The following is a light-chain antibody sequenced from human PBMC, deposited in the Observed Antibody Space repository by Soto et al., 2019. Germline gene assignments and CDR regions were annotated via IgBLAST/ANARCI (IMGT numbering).Light chain of an antibody. Sequence: QSALTQPASVSGSPGQSITITCAGTSSDVGRYNYVSWYQQHPGKAPKLMIYEVRNRPSGVSYRFSGSKSGNTASLTISGLQPEDEADYYCCSSTRSNTYVFGSGTKVTVL. CDR2: EVR. CDR3: CSSTRSNTYV. J-gene: IGLJ1*01. CDR1: SSDVGRYNY. V-gene: IGLV2-14*01.